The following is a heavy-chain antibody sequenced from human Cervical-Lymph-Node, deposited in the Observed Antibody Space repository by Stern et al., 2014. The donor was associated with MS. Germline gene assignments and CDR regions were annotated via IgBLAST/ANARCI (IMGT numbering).Heavy chain of an antibody. V-gene: IGHV4-34*01. CDR3: ARTVRGYCSGGSCYSDGWFDP. J-gene: IGHJ5*02. CDR1: GGSFSGYY. D-gene: IGHD2-15*01. Sequence: QVQLQQWGAGLLKPSETLSLTCAVYGGSFSGYYWSWIRQPPGKGLEWIGEINHSGSTNYNPSLKSRVTISVDTSKNQFSLKLSSVTAADTAVYYCARTVRGYCSGGSCYSDGWFDPWGQGTLVTVSS. CDR2: INHSGST.